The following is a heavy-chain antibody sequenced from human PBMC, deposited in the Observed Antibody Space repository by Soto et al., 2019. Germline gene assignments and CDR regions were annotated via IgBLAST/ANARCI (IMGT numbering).Heavy chain of an antibody. V-gene: IGHV4-31*03. J-gene: IGHJ4*02. CDR2: IYDSVNT. CDR3: ARVDHRGYFAILTDY. CDR1: GDSLSSGGHY. Sequence: SETLSLTCTVSGDSLSSGGHYWSWIRQHPGKGLEWIGHIYDSVNTYYSPSLRSRVTISADMSKNQFSLNLRSVTAADTAVYYCARVDHRGYFAILTDYWGQGTLATVSS. D-gene: IGHD3-9*01.